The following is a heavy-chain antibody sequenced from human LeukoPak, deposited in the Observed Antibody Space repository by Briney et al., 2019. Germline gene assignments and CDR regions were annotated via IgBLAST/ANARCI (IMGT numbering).Heavy chain of an antibody. Sequence: PSETLSHTCAVYGGSFSGYYWSWIRQPPGKGLEWIGEINHSGSTNYNPSLKSRVTISVDTSKNQFSLKLSSVTAADTAVYYCASLWDQGNDAFDIWGQGTMVTVSS. CDR2: INHSGST. CDR3: ASLWDQGNDAFDI. J-gene: IGHJ3*02. V-gene: IGHV4-34*01. D-gene: IGHD1-26*01. CDR1: GGSFSGYY.